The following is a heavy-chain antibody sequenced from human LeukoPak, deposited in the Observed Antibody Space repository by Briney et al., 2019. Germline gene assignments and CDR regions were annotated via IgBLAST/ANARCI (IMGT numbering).Heavy chain of an antibody. CDR2: ISYIGST. V-gene: IGHV4-59*11. Sequence: SETLSLTCAVSADSFSSHYWTWIRQPPGKGLEWIGYISYIGSTNYNPSLKSRVTISIDTSKNEFSLKLTSVTAADTAVYYCARDLVTVTIGFDIWGQGTMVTVSS. CDR3: ARDLVTVTIGFDI. J-gene: IGHJ3*02. CDR1: ADSFSSHY. D-gene: IGHD4-17*01.